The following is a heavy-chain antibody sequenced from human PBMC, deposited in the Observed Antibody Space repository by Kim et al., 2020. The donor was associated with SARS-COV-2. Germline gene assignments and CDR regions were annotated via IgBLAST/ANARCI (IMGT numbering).Heavy chain of an antibody. CDR1: GYTFTSYA. Sequence: ASVKVSCKASGYTFTSYAIHLVRQAPGQRLEWMGWINAGNGNTRYSQNFQGRVTITRDTSASKAYMELSSLRSEDTAVYYCARNGAIRAVAPNWFDPWGQGTSVTVSS. CDR3: ARNGAIRAVAPNWFDP. V-gene: IGHV1-3*01. D-gene: IGHD6-13*01. J-gene: IGHJ5*02. CDR2: INAGNGNT.